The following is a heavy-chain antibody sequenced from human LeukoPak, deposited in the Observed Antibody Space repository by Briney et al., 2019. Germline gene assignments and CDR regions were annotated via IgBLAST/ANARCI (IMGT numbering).Heavy chain of an antibody. J-gene: IGHJ6*02. D-gene: IGHD3-10*01. V-gene: IGHV1-18*01. CDR3: ARDMVRRSGTYYYYGMDV. CDR2: ISGYNGNT. Sequence: ASVKVSCKASGYTFTSYGISWVRQAPGQGLEWMGWISGYNGNTDYAQNLQGRVTMTTDTSTSTAYMELRSLRSDDTAVYYCARDMVRRSGTYYYYGMDVWGQGTTVTVSS. CDR1: GYTFTSYG.